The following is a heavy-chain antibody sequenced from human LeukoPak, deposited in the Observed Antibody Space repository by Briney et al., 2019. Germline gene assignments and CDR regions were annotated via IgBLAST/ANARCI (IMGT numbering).Heavy chain of an antibody. Sequence: GGTLRLSCAASGFTFSSYEMNWVRQAPGKGMEWVSYISSSGSTIYYADSVKGRFTISRDNAKNSLYLQMNSLRDEDTAVYYCARENSYDYGDYILAEYFQHWGQGTLVTVSS. J-gene: IGHJ1*01. V-gene: IGHV3-48*03. CDR2: ISSSGSTI. CDR3: ARENSYDYGDYILAEYFQH. CDR1: GFTFSSYE. D-gene: IGHD4-17*01.